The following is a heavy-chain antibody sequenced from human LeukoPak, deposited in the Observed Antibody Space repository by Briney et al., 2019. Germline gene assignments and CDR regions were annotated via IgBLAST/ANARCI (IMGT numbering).Heavy chain of an antibody. D-gene: IGHD6-25*01. Sequence: ASVKVSFKASGYPFAGQYMHWVRPAPGQGLEWMGRINPNRGGTNYAQKFQGRVTMTKDTSISSAFMELSRLASDDTAVYYCARAAPSGYMDYWGQGTLVTVSS. V-gene: IGHV1-2*06. CDR2: INPNRGGT. J-gene: IGHJ4*02. CDR3: ARAAPSGYMDY. CDR1: GYPFAGQY.